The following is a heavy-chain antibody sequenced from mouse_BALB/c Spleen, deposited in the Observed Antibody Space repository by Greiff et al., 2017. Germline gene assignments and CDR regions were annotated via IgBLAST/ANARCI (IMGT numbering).Heavy chain of an antibody. J-gene: IGHJ2*01. CDR2: ISYSGST. Sequence: EVQLQASGPGLVKPSQSLSLTCTVTGYSITSDYAWTWIRQFPGNELEWMGYISYSGSTSYNPSLKSRISITRDTSKNQFFLQLNSVTTEDTATYYCAAYYRYYFDYWGQGTTLTVSS. V-gene: IGHV3-2*02. CDR1: GYSITSDYA. D-gene: IGHD2-14*01. CDR3: AAYYRYYFDY.